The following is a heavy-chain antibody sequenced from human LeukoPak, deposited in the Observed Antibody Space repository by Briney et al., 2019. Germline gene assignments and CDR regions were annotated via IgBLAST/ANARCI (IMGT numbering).Heavy chain of an antibody. J-gene: IGHJ4*02. D-gene: IGHD3-22*01. CDR1: GGSFSGYY. CDR3: ARESSDYDSSGYIDY. CDR2: INHSGST. V-gene: IGHV4-34*01. Sequence: PSETLSLTCAVYGGSFSGYYWSWIRKPPGKGMEWIGEINHSGSTNYNPSLKSRVTISVDTSKNQFSLKLSSVTAADTAVYYCARESSDYDSSGYIDYWGQGTLVTVSS.